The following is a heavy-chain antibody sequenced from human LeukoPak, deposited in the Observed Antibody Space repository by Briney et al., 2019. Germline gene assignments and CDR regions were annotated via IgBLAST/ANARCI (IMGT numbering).Heavy chain of an antibody. CDR3: ARDQERYSSGWSFDY. CDR1: GYTFTTYG. CDR2: TSAYNGNT. J-gene: IGHJ4*02. V-gene: IGHV1-18*01. Sequence: ASVKVSCKASGYTFTTYGFTWVRQAPGQGLEWMGWTSAYNGNTNYAQKFQGRVTMTTDTSTSTAYMELRSLRSDDTAVYYCARDQERYSSGWSFDYWGQGTLVAVSS. D-gene: IGHD6-19*01.